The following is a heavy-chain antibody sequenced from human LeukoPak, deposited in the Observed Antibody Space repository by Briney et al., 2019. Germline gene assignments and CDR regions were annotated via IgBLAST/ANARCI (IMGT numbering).Heavy chain of an antibody. J-gene: IGHJ4*02. CDR1: GFTVSSTF. V-gene: IGHV3-53*01. CDR3: ARDNAYFDY. Sequence: GGSLRLSWAAAGFTVSSTFMSWVHQAPGKGLEWVSVIYTGGSTHYADSVKGRFTISRDNSNNTVYLQMNSLRAEDTAVYYCARDNAYFDYWGRGTLVTVSS. CDR2: IYTGGST.